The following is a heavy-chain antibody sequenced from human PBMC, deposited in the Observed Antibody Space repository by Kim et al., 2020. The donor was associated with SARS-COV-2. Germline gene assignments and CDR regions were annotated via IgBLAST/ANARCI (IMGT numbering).Heavy chain of an antibody. CDR1: GYSFTRYY. CDR2: IDPDSGDT. D-gene: IGHD5-18*01. J-gene: IGHJ4*02. CDR3: ATRGYSNGLYFDY. Sequence: ASVKVSCKTSGYTLTSGYSFTRYYMHWVRQAPGQGLEWMGWIDPDSGDTKYAQKFEGRVIMSRDTSITTAYMDLSSLRSDDTAVYYCATRGYSNGLYFDYWGQGTLLTVSS. V-gene: IGHV1-2*02.